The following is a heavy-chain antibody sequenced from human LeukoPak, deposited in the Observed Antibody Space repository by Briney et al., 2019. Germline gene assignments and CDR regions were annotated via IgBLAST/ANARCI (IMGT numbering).Heavy chain of an antibody. CDR3: ARVQEQLVPDY. Sequence: GASVKVSCKASGYTFINYDINWVRQASGQGLEWMGWMNPNSGNTGYAQKFQGRVTITRNTSISTAYMELSSLRSEDTAVYYCARVQEQLVPDYWGQGTLVTVSS. J-gene: IGHJ4*02. CDR1: GYTFINYD. D-gene: IGHD6-6*01. CDR2: MNPNSGNT. V-gene: IGHV1-8*03.